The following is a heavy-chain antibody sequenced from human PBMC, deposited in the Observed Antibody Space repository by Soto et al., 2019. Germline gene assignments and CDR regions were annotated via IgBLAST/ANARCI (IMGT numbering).Heavy chain of an antibody. CDR1: GFTFSSYG. V-gene: IGHV3-33*01. CDR2: IWYDGSNK. CDR3: ARAPFYDFWSGYYIDY. Sequence: QVQLVESGGGVVQPGRSLRLSCAASGFTFSSYGMHWVRQAPGKGLEWVAVIWYDGSNKYYADSVKGRFTISRDNSKNTLYLQMNSQRAEDTAVYYCARAPFYDFWSGYYIDYWGQGTLVTVSS. D-gene: IGHD3-3*01. J-gene: IGHJ4*02.